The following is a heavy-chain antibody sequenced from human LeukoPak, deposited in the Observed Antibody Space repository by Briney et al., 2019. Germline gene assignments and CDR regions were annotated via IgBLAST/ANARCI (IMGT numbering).Heavy chain of an antibody. Sequence: GGSLRLSCAASGFTLSNYYINWVRRAPGKGLEWVSYISSGTNTIYDADSVKGRFTISRDNAKNSLYLQMNSLRAEDTAVYYCARVSAGAYTDVWGKGTTVTVSS. CDR2: ISSGTNTI. J-gene: IGHJ6*03. V-gene: IGHV3-48*01. CDR3: ARVSAGAYTDV. CDR1: GFTLSNYY.